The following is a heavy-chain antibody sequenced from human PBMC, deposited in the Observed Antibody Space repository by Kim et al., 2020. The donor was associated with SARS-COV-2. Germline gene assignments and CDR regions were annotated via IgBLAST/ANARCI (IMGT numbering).Heavy chain of an antibody. J-gene: IGHJ4*02. CDR2: T. V-gene: IGHV4-30-2*03. Sequence: TYYNPSLKSRVTISVDTSKNQFSLELSSVTAADTAVYYCARFRADTANDYWGQGTLVTVSS. D-gene: IGHD5-18*01. CDR3: ARFRADTANDY.